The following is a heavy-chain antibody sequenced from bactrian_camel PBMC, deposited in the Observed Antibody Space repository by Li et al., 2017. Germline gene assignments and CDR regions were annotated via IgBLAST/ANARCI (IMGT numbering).Heavy chain of an antibody. CDR2: IATGGGST. Sequence: HVQLVESGGGSVQAGGSLRLSCAASGYTYSSYCMGWFRQAPGKEREGVAAIATGGGSTYYADSVKGRFAVSRDNSNATYYCAAEIFVDCNYPEYTYWGQGTQVTVS. V-gene: IGHV3S1*01. CDR1: GYTYSSYC. J-gene: IGHJ4*01. D-gene: IGHD1*01.